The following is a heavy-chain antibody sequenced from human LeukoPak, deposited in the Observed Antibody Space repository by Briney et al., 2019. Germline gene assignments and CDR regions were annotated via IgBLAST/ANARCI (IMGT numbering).Heavy chain of an antibody. CDR2: IYSSGST. V-gene: IGHV4-61*02. J-gene: IGHJ1*01. CDR1: GSSITSGSYY. D-gene: IGHD3-10*01. Sequence: SETLCLTCTVSGSSITSGSYYWSWLRQPAGKGLEWIGRIYSSGSTSYNPSLTSRVTISVDTSKNQFSLKLSSVTAADTAVYYCARSGQVLARFGETTLGRTAEYFQDQGQGTLVTVSS. CDR3: ARSGQVLARFGETTLGRTAEYFQD.